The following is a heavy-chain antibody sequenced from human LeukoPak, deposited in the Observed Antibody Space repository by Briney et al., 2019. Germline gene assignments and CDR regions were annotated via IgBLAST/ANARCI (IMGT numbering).Heavy chain of an antibody. CDR3: ARTSLRTFHI. V-gene: IGHV3-48*02. J-gene: IGHJ3*02. CDR1: GFTFSTYN. CDR2: ISSSSTT. Sequence: GSLRLSCAASGFTFSTYNMNWVRQAPGKGLEWVSYISSSSTTSYADSVKGRFTISRDNAKNSLYLQMNSLRDEDTAVYYCARTSLRTFHIWGQGTMVTVSS.